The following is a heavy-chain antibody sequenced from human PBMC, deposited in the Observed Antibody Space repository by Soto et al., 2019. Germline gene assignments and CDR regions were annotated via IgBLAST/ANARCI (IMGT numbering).Heavy chain of an antibody. CDR2: IIPIFGTA. CDR3: AMSPPYQRGVPLDY. Sequence: SVKVSCKASGGTFSSYAISWVRQAPGQGLEWMGGIIPIFGTANYAQKFQGRVTITADESTSTAYMELSSLRSEDTAVYYCAMSPPYQRGVPLDYWGQGTLVTVSS. J-gene: IGHJ4*02. CDR1: GGTFSSYA. D-gene: IGHD2-2*01. V-gene: IGHV1-69*13.